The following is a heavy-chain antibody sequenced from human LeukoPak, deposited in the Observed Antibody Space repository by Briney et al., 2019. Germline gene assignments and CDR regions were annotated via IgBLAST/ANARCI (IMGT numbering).Heavy chain of an antibody. CDR3: ARDGPDYGDADYYYYYMDV. Sequence: ASVKVSCKASGYTFTSYDISWVRQAPGQGLEWMGWISAYNGNTNYAQKLQGRVTMTTDTSTSTAYMELRSLKSDDTAVYYCARDGPDYGDADYYYYYMDVWGKGTTVTISS. V-gene: IGHV1-18*01. D-gene: IGHD4-17*01. J-gene: IGHJ6*03. CDR2: ISAYNGNT. CDR1: GYTFTSYD.